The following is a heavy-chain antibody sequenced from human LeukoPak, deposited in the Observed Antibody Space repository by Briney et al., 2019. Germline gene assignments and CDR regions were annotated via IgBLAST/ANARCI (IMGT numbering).Heavy chain of an antibody. CDR1: GGTFSSYA. Sequence: SVKVSCKASGGTFSSYAISWVRQAPGQGLEWWGRFIPILGIANYAQKFQGRVTITADKSTSTAYMELSSLRSEDTAVYYCAVDYYYDSSGPYYFDYWGQGALVTVSS. CDR3: AVDYYYDSSGPYYFDY. J-gene: IGHJ4*02. D-gene: IGHD3-22*01. CDR2: FIPILGIA. V-gene: IGHV1-69*04.